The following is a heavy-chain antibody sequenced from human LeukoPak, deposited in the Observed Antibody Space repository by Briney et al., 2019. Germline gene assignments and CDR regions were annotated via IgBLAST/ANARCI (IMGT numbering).Heavy chain of an antibody. V-gene: IGHV1-24*01. CDR1: GYTLTELS. CDR3: ATDHRPYYYYGMDV. J-gene: IGHJ6*02. Sequence: ASVMVSCKVSGYTLTELSMHWVRQAPGKGLEWMGGFDPEDGETIYARKFQGRVTMAEDTSTDTAYMELSSLRSEDTAVYYCATDHRPYYYYGMDVWGQGTTVTVSS. CDR2: FDPEDGET.